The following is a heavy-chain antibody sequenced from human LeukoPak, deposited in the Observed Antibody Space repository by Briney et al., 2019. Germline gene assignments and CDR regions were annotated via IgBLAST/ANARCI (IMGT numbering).Heavy chain of an antibody. CDR2: INHSGST. D-gene: IGHD3-10*01. Sequence: PSETLSLTCAVYGGSFSGYYWSWIRQPPGKGLEWIGEINHSGSTNYNPSLKSRVTISVDTSKNQFSLKLSSVTAADTAVYYCAREMVRPGGAKDDYWGQGTLVTVSS. CDR3: AREMVRPGGAKDDY. J-gene: IGHJ4*02. V-gene: IGHV4-34*01. CDR1: GGSFSGYY.